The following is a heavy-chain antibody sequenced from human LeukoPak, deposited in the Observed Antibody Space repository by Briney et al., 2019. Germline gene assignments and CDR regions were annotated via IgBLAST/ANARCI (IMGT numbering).Heavy chain of an antibody. CDR1: GGSISSGGYY. D-gene: IGHD4-17*01. V-gene: IGHV4-30-2*01. CDR3: ARDAYGDYGGYFDY. CDR2: IYHSGST. Sequence: SETLSLTCTVSGGSISSGGYYWSWIRQPPGKGLEWIGYIYHSGSTYYNPSLKSRVTISVDRSKNQFSLKLSSVTAADTAVYYCARDAYGDYGGYFDYWGQGTLVTVSS. J-gene: IGHJ4*02.